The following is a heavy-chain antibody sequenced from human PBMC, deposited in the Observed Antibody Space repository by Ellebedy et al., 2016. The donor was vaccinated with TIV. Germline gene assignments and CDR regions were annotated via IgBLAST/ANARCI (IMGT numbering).Heavy chain of an antibody. Sequence: MPSETLSLTCTVSGGSIASYYWSWIRQPPGKGLEWLGNINYSGSTNYNPAPKSRVTISVDTSKNQVSLKLSSVTAADTAVYYCARHVGGSRGWFLPWGQGTPVTVSS. D-gene: IGHD1-26*01. V-gene: IGHV4-59*08. CDR3: ARHVGGSRGWFLP. CDR2: INYSGST. J-gene: IGHJ5*02. CDR1: GGSIASYY.